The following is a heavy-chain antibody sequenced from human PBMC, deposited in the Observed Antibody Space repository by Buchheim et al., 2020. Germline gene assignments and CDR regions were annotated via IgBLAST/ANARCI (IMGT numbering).Heavy chain of an antibody. CDR3: ARFAGYSSSWYDGIDY. V-gene: IGHV4-34*01. CDR2: INHSGST. Sequence: QVQLQQWGAGLLKPSETLSLTCAVYGGSFSGYYWSWIRQPPGKGLEWIGKINHSGSTNYNPSLKSRVTLSVDTSKNQFSLKLSSVTAADTAVYYCARFAGYSSSWYDGIDYWGQGTL. J-gene: IGHJ4*02. CDR1: GGSFSGYY. D-gene: IGHD6-13*01.